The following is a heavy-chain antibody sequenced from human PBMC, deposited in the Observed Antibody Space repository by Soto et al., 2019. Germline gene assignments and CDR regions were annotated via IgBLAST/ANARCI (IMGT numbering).Heavy chain of an antibody. V-gene: IGHV1-69*18. J-gene: IGHJ6*02. Sequence: QVHLVQSGTEVKKPGSSVKVSCKAYGGTFSSSGFSWVRQSPGQGLEWMGMIVPRIDTTNYEQKFQARVTITADEVTSTAYMELRSLRSEDTAVYYCARWPQPRYTADPYAVDVWGQGTRVIVSS. CDR3: ARWPQPRYTADPYAVDV. CDR1: GGTFSSSG. CDR2: IVPRIDTT. D-gene: IGHD3-16*02.